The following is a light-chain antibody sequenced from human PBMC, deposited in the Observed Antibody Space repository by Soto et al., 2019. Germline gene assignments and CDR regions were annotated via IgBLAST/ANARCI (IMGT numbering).Light chain of an antibody. CDR2: EVS. CDR3: CSYAGSSTFEV. V-gene: IGLV2-23*02. CDR1: SSDVGSYNL. Sequence: QSVLTQPASVSGSPGQSITISCTGTSSDVGSYNLVSWYQQHPGKAPKLMIYEVSKRPSGVSNRFSGSKSGNAAALTISGRQAEDEADYYCCSYAGSSTFEVFGTGTKLTVL. J-gene: IGLJ1*01.